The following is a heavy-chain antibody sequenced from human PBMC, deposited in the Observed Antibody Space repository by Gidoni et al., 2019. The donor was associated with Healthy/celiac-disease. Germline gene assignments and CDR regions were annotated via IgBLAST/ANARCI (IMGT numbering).Heavy chain of an antibody. CDR1: GGYISSGGYY. CDR2: IYYSGST. CDR3: ARGLGGGPARLDY. J-gene: IGHJ4*02. V-gene: IGHV4-31*03. Sequence: QVPLQESGPGLVKPSQALSLTCTVSGGYISSGGYYWSWIRQHPGKGLEWIGYIYYSGSTYYNPSLKSRVTISVDTSKNQFSLKLSSVTAADTAVYYCARGLGGGPARLDYWGQGTLVTVSS. D-gene: IGHD2-15*01.